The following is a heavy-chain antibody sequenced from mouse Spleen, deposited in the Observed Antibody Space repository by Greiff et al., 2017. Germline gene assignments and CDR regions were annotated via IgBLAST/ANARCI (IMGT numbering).Heavy chain of an antibody. V-gene: IGHV1-20*01. D-gene: IGHD1-1*01. CDR3: ARNYGSSSYWYFDV. CDR2: INHYNGDT. J-gene: IGHJ1*01. CDR1: GYSFTSYF. Sequence: EVQLQQSGPELVKPGDSVKISCKASGYSFTSYFMNWVMQSHGKSLEWIGRINHYNGDTLYNQKFKVKATFTLDKSSSTSHMVLLSLTSEDSAVYYFARNYGSSSYWYFDVWGSGTTVTVSS.